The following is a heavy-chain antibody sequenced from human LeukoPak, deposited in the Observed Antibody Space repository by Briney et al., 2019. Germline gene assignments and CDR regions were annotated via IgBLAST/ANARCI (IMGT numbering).Heavy chain of an antibody. Sequence: ASVKVSCKASGYTFTSYDIKWVRQPTAQGLEWMGWMNPNSGNTGYAQKFQGRVTMTRNTSISTAYMELSSLTSEDTSVYYCARGFAYYDFWSGYYPQYNWFDPWGQGTLVTVSS. V-gene: IGHV1-8*01. D-gene: IGHD3-3*01. CDR2: MNPNSGNT. CDR1: GYTFTSYD. J-gene: IGHJ5*02. CDR3: ARGFAYYDFWSGYYPQYNWFDP.